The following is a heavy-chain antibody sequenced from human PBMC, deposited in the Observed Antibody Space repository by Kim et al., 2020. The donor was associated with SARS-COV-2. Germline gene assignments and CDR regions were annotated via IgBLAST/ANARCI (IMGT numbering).Heavy chain of an antibody. CDR3: VRGVVAAAGPNWFAP. Sequence: SVKVSCKVSGGTFSNYAISWVRQAPGQGLEWMGRIIPFIARPHYAERFQDRVTITAYISTTTAYMELNSLTSEDTATYYCVRGVVAAAGPNWFAPCGQG. CDR2: IIPFIARP. CDR1: GGTFSNYA. J-gene: IGHJ5*02. D-gene: IGHD6-13*01. V-gene: IGHV1-69*04.